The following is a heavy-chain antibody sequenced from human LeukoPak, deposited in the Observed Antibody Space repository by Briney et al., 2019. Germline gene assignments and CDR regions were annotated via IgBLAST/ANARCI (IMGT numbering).Heavy chain of an antibody. CDR2: FYSTGST. CDR3: ARDQYSGSLDY. CDR1: GGSISSYY. J-gene: IGHJ4*02. D-gene: IGHD1-26*01. Sequence: PSETLSLTCTVSGGSISSYYWTWIRQPAGKGLEWIGRFYSTGSTNYNPSLKSRVTMSVDTSKNQFSQKLSSVTAADTAVYYCARDQYSGSLDYWGQGTLVTVSS. V-gene: IGHV4-4*07.